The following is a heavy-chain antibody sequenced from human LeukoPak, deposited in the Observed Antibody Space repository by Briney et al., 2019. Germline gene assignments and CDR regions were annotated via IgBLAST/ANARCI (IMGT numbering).Heavy chain of an antibody. V-gene: IGHV4-61*02. D-gene: IGHD1-26*01. J-gene: IGHJ4*02. CDR1: GGSISSGSYY. Sequence: SETLSLTCTVSGGSISSGSYYWSRIRQPAGKGLEWIGRIYTSGSTNYNPSLKSRVTISVDTSKNQFSLKLSSVTAADTAVYYCARSSPVGATFYFDYWGQGTLVTVSS. CDR2: IYTSGST. CDR3: ARSSPVGATFYFDY.